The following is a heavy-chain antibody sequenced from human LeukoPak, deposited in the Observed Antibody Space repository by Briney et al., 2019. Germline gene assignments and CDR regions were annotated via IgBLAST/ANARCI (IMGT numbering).Heavy chain of an antibody. CDR1: GYTFTGYY. D-gene: IGHD5-18*01. J-gene: IGHJ5*02. Sequence: GASVKVSCKASGYTFTGYYMHWVRQAPGQGLEWMGWINPNSGGTNYAQKFQGRVTMTTDTSTCTAYMELRSLRSDDTAVYYCARRYSYESWFDPWGQGTLVTVSS. CDR2: INPNSGGT. V-gene: IGHV1-2*02. CDR3: ARRYSYESWFDP.